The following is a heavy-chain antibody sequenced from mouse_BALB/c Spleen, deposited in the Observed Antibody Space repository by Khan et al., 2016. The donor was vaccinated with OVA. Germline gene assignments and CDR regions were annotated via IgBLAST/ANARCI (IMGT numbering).Heavy chain of an antibody. D-gene: IGHD1-1*01. Sequence: EVQLQESGPGLVKPSQSLSLTCTVTGYSITSDYAWNWIRQFPGNKLEWMGYISYSGTTKYNPSLKSRISITRDTSKNQFFLQLNSGTTDDTSTYYCARIYGGDFDYWGQGTTLTVSS. CDR2: ISYSGTT. CDR3: ARIYGGDFDY. J-gene: IGHJ2*01. V-gene: IGHV3-2*02. CDR1: GYSITSDYA.